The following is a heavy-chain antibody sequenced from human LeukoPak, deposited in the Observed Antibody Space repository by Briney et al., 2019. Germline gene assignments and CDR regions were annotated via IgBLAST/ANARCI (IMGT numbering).Heavy chain of an antibody. J-gene: IGHJ4*02. CDR2: IYYSGST. D-gene: IGHD6-19*01. CDR1: GGSISSYY. Sequence: SETLSLTCTVSGGSISSYYWSWIRQPPGKGLEWIGYIYYSGSTNYNPSLKSRVTISVDTSKNQFSLKLSSVTAADTAVYHCARLPGYSSGWYRGFDYWGQGTLVTVSS. V-gene: IGHV4-59*08. CDR3: ARLPGYSSGWYRGFDY.